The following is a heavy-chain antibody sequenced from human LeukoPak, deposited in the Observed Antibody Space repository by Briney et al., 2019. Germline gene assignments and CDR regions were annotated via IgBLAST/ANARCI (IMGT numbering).Heavy chain of an antibody. CDR3: ARDGAVAGLDY. D-gene: IGHD6-19*01. CDR1: RFIFSSYN. V-gene: IGHV3-21*01. J-gene: IGHJ4*02. Sequence: GGSLRLSCAASRFIFSSYNMNWVRQAPGKGLEWVSYISDSSSYTYYADSVKGRFTISRDNAKNSLYLQMNSLRAEDTAVYYCARDGAVAGLDYWGQGTLVTVSS. CDR2: ISDSSSYT.